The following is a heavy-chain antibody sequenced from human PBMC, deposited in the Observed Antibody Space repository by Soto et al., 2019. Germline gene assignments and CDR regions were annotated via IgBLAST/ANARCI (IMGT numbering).Heavy chain of an antibody. CDR3: ARGRGWLRIRYFDY. V-gene: IGHV4-34*01. Sequence: PSETLSLTCAVYGGSFSGYYWSWIRQPPGKGLEWIGEINHSGSTNYNPSLKSRVTISVDTSKNQFSLKLSSVTAADTAVYYCARGRGWLRIRYFDYWGQGTLVTVSS. J-gene: IGHJ4*02. CDR1: GGSFSGYY. CDR2: INHSGST. D-gene: IGHD5-12*01.